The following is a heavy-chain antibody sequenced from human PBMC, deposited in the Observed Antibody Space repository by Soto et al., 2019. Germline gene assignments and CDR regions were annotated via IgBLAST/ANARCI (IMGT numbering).Heavy chain of an antibody. V-gene: IGHV3-11*01. CDR1: GFTFSDYY. CDR3: ARDVNGPDY. Sequence: GGSLRLSCAASGFTFSDYYMSWIRQAPGKGLEWVSYISTSGSTIYYADSVKGRFTVSRDNAKSSLHLQMDSLRAEDTAVYYCARDVNGPDYWGQGALVTVSS. CDR2: ISTSGSTI. J-gene: IGHJ4*02.